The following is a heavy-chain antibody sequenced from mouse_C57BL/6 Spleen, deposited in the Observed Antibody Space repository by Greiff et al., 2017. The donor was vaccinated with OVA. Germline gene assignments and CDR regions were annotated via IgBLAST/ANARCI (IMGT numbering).Heavy chain of an antibody. Sequence: QVQLQQSGAELARPGASVKLSCKASGYTFTSYGISWVKQRTGQGLEWIGEIYPRSGNTYYNEKFKGKATLTADKSSSTAYMELRSLTAEDAAVYFCAPTYGYDQGFDYWGQGTTLTVSS. CDR2: IYPRSGNT. CDR3: APTYGYDQGFDY. D-gene: IGHD2-2*01. J-gene: IGHJ2*01. CDR1: GYTFTSYG. V-gene: IGHV1-81*01.